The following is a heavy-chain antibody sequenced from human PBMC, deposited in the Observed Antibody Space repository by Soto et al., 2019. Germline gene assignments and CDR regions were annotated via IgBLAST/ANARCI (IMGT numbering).Heavy chain of an antibody. Sequence: ASVKVSCKSSGYTFINYGIHWVRQAPGQRLEWMGWINGGNGHTKYSQKFQGRVTITRDTSASTAYMELSSLRSEDTAVFYCARSGYSSGWYHWYFDFCGRGTLVTVSS. CDR2: INGGNGHT. CDR3: ARSGYSSGWYHWYFDF. V-gene: IGHV1-3*01. D-gene: IGHD6-19*01. J-gene: IGHJ2*01. CDR1: GYTFINYG.